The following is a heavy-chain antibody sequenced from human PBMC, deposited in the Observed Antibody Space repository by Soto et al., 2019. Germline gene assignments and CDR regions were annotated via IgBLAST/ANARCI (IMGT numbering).Heavy chain of an antibody. CDR1: GGSISSYY. CDR3: ARHAYDFWSGHPNPRYYYGMDV. J-gene: IGHJ6*02. V-gene: IGHV4-59*01. Sequence: SETLSLTCTVSGGSISSYYWSWIRQPPGKGLEWIGCIYYSGSSNYNPSLKSRVTISVDTSKNQFSLKLSSVTAADTAVYYCARHAYDFWSGHPNPRYYYGMDVWGQGTTVTVSS. D-gene: IGHD3-3*01. CDR2: IYYSGSS.